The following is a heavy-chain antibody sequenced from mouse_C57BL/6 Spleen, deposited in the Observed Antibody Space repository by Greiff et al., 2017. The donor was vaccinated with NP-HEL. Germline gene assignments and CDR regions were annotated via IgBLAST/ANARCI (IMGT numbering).Heavy chain of an antibody. CDR3: ARSGGDY. Sequence: QVQLKQPGAELVKPGASVTLSCKASGYTFTSYWMHWVKQRPGRGLEWIGRIDPNSGGTKYNEKFKSTATLTVDKPSSTAYMQLSSLTSEDSAVYYCARSGGDYWGQGTSVTVSS. J-gene: IGHJ4*01. CDR2: IDPNSGGT. V-gene: IGHV1-72*01. D-gene: IGHD3-1*01. CDR1: GYTFTSYW.